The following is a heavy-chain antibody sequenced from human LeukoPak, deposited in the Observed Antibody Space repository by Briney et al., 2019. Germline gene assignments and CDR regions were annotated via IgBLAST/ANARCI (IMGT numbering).Heavy chain of an antibody. CDR2: ISPNSGGT. V-gene: IGHV1-2*02. J-gene: IGHJ5*02. Sequence: ASVKVSCKASGYTFTGYYMHWVRQAPGQGLEWMGWISPNSGGTNYAQKFQGRVTMTRDTSISTAYMELSRLRSDDTAVYYCARGRRGEDIVVVVAATANEFDPWGQGTLVTVSS. CDR1: GYTFTGYY. D-gene: IGHD2-15*01. CDR3: ARGRRGEDIVVVVAATANEFDP.